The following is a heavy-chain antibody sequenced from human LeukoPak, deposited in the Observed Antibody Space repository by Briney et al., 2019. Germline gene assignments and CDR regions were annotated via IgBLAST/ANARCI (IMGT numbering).Heavy chain of an antibody. J-gene: IGHJ4*02. V-gene: IGHV3-48*01. CDR3: ARDSSGYCTSTSCSYNYFDY. CDR1: GFTFSSYS. CDR2: ISSSSSTI. Sequence: PGGSLRLSAAASGFTFSSYSMNWVRQDPGKGLEWVSYISSSSSTIYYADSVKGRFTISRDNAKNSLYLQINSLRAEDTAVYYCARDSSGYCTSTSCSYNYFDYWGQGTLVTVSS. D-gene: IGHD2-2*01.